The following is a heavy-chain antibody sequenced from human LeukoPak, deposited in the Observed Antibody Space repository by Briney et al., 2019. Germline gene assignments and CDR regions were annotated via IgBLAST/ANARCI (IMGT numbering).Heavy chain of an antibody. CDR1: GFTFSSYA. D-gene: IGHD7-27*01. V-gene: IGHV3-30*04. J-gene: IGHJ3*02. CDR3: ARELTGPDHDAFDI. CDR2: ISYDGSNK. Sequence: GGSLRLSCAASGFTFSSYAMHWVRQAPGKGLEWVAVISYDGSNKYYADSVKGRFTISRDNSKNTLYLQTNSLRAEDTAVYYCARELTGPDHDAFDIWGQGTMVTVSS.